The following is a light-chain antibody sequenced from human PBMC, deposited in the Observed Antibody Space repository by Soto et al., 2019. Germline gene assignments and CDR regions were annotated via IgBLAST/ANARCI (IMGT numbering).Light chain of an antibody. CDR2: DVS. V-gene: IGLV2-14*03. CDR1: SSDIGSYNY. Sequence: QSVLTQPASLSGSPGQSITISCTGTSSDIGSYNYISWYQQHPGKAPKLMIFDVSYRPSGFSDRFSGSKSGNTASLTISGLQPEDEADYYCSSYGASSTLFGGGTKIPVL. J-gene: IGLJ2*01. CDR3: SSYGASSTL.